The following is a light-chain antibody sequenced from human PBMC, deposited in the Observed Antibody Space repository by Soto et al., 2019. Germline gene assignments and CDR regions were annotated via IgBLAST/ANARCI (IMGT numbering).Light chain of an antibody. J-gene: IGKJ1*01. CDR3: QQRSNWPLT. CDR1: QSVNSY. V-gene: IGKV3-11*01. Sequence: EIVLTQSPATLSLSPGERATLSCRASQSVNSYFAWYQQKPGQAPRLLIYDASNRATGIPARFSGSGSGTAFTLPISSLQPEDVAAYYCQQRSNWPLTFGQGTKVEIK. CDR2: DAS.